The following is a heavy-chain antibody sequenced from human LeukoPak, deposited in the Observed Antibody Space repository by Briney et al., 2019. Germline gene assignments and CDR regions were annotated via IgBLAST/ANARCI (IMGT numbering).Heavy chain of an antibody. CDR1: GYSFTSYW. CDR3: ARTYGGNTPFDY. V-gene: IGHV5-51*01. CDR2: IYPGDSDT. Sequence: GESLKISCKGSGYSFTSYWITWVRQMPGEGLECMGIIYPGDSDTRYSPSFQGQVTFSADKSISTAYLQWSSLKASDSAMYYCARTYGGNTPFDYWGQGTLVTVSS. D-gene: IGHD4-23*01. J-gene: IGHJ4*02.